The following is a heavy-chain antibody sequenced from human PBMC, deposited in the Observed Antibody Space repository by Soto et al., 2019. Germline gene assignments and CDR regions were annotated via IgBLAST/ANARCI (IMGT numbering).Heavy chain of an antibody. J-gene: IGHJ4*02. V-gene: IGHV3-30-3*02. CDR3: AIELGRVDDD. Sequence: QVQLVESGGGVFQPGRSLRLSCAASGFTFSNYHMHWVRQDPGKVREWLAVISYDGSNKYYAGSVEVRLTISSDDSKNTLYLQTISLRTDDPARFYCAIELGRVDDDWGQGTLVTVSS. CDR2: ISYDGSNK. D-gene: IGHD1-26*01. CDR1: GFTFSNYH.